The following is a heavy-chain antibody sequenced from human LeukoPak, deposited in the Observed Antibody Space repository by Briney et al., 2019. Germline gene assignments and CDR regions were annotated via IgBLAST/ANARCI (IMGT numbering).Heavy chain of an antibody. CDR2: ISSSSTYI. D-gene: IGHD3-3*01. J-gene: IGHJ6*02. CDR1: GFTFRSCS. CDR3: ARPHPRTVFGVFSYYYGMDV. Sequence: PGGSLRLSCAASGFTFRSCSMNWVRQAPGKGLEWVSSISSSSTYIYYADSVKGRFIISRDNAKNSLYLQMNSLRAEDTAVYYCARPHPRTVFGVFSYYYGMDVWGQGTTVTVSS. V-gene: IGHV3-21*01.